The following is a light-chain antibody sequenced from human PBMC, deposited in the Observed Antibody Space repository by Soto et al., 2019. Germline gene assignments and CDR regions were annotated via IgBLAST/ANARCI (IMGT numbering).Light chain of an antibody. CDR3: CSYAGSYTFGYV. CDR2: DVS. J-gene: IGLJ1*01. CDR1: SSDVGGYNY. Sequence: QSALTQPRSVSGSPGQSVTISCTGTSSDVGGYNYVSWYQQHPGKAPKLMIYDVSKRPSGVPDRFSGSKSGNTASLTIYGLQAEDEADYYCCSYAGSYTFGYVFGTGTKVTVL. V-gene: IGLV2-11*01.